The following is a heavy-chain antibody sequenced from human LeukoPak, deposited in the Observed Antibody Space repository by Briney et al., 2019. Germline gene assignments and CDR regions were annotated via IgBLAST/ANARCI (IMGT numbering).Heavy chain of an antibody. CDR1: GFTFDDYG. D-gene: IGHD5-24*01. CDR2: INWNGGST. Sequence: GGSLRLSCAASGFTFDDYGMSWVRQAPGKGLEWVSGINWNGGSTGYADSVKGRFTISRDNAKNSLYLQMNSLRAEDTALYYCARDARMVTNDAFGIWGQGTMVTVSS. V-gene: IGHV3-20*04. CDR3: ARDARMVTNDAFGI. J-gene: IGHJ3*02.